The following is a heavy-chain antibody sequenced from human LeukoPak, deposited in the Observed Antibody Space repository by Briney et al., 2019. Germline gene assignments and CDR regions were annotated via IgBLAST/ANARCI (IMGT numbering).Heavy chain of an antibody. CDR1: GGSISSSSYY. Sequence: SSETLSLTCTVSGGSISSSSYYWGWIRQPPGKGLEWIGSIYYSGSTYYNPSLKSRVTISVDTSKNQFSLKLSSVTAADTAVYYCARDSARAYCGGDCYSYYYYGMDVWGQGTTVTVSS. CDR3: ARDSARAYCGGDCYSYYYYGMDV. D-gene: IGHD2-21*02. CDR2: IYYSGST. V-gene: IGHV4-39*07. J-gene: IGHJ6*02.